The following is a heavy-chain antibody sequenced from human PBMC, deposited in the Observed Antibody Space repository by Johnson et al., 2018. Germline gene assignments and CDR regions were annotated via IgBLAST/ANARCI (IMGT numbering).Heavy chain of an antibody. V-gene: IGHV3-30*18. CDR3: AKEKYAGGGHDSGAFDN. J-gene: IGHJ3*02. CDR2: VSSDGSIN. D-gene: IGHD4-23*01. CDR1: GFTFSSYG. Sequence: QVQLVESGGGVVQPGRSLRLSCAASGFTFSSYGMHWVRQAPGKGLEWVAVVSSDGSINYYADSVKGRFTISRDNSKNTLSLQMDSLRAEDTAVYYCAKEKYAGGGHDSGAFDNWGQGTMVTVSS.